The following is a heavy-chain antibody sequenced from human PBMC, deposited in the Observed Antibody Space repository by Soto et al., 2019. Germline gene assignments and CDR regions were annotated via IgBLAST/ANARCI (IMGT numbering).Heavy chain of an antibody. Sequence: SETLSLTCAVYGVSFSGYYWIWIRQPPGKGLEWIGEINHSGSTNYNPSLKSRVTISVDTSKNQFSLKLSSVTAADTAVYYCARDPREALGAFDIWGQGTMVTVSS. D-gene: IGHD3-16*01. J-gene: IGHJ3*02. CDR2: INHSGST. CDR3: ARDPREALGAFDI. V-gene: IGHV4-34*01. CDR1: GVSFSGYY.